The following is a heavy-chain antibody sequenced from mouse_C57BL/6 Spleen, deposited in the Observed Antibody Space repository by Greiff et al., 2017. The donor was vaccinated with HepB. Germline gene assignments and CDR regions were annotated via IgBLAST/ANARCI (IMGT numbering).Heavy chain of an antibody. CDR1: GYTFTSYT. CDR2: INPSSGYT. Sequence: VQLQQSGADLARPGASVKMSCKASGYTFTSYTMHWVKQRPGQGLEWIGYINPSSGYTKYNQKFKDKATLTADKSSSTAYMQLRSLTSEDSAVYYCARWLPLDYWGQGTTLTVSS. D-gene: IGHD2-2*01. V-gene: IGHV1-4*01. CDR3: ARWLPLDY. J-gene: IGHJ2*01.